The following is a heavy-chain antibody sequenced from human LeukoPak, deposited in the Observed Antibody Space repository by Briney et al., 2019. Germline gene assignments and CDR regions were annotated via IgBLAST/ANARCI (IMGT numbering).Heavy chain of an antibody. Sequence: SETLSLTCSVSGGPISSYYWSWIRQPPGKGLEWIGYSYYGGSNNYNPSLKSRVTISVDTSKNQFSLKLSSVTAADTAVYYCARGKSTRYFDWLLPNAFDIWGQGTMVTVSS. CDR1: GGPISSYY. J-gene: IGHJ3*02. CDR2: SYYGGSN. CDR3: ARGKSTRYFDWLLPNAFDI. D-gene: IGHD3-9*01. V-gene: IGHV4-59*12.